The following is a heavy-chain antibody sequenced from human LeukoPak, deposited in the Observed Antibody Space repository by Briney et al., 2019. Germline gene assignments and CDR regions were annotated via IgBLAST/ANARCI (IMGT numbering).Heavy chain of an antibody. CDR2: IKSKTDGGTK. CDR1: GFTFSSYA. Sequence: GGSLRLSCAASGFTFSSYAMSWVRKAPGKGLEWVARIKSKTDGGTKDYAAPVAGRFTISRDDSKNTLYLQMNSLKTEDTGVYYCTTELGIGAYFDYWGQGTLVTVSS. J-gene: IGHJ4*02. D-gene: IGHD7-27*01. CDR3: TTELGIGAYFDY. V-gene: IGHV3-15*01.